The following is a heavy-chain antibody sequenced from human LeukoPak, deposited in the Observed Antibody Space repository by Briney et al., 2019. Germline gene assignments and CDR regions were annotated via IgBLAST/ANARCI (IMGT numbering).Heavy chain of an antibody. CDR1: GGSISSYY. V-gene: IGHV4-59*12. J-gene: IGHJ4*02. Sequence: SETLSLTCTVSGGSISSYYWSWIRQPPGKGLEWIGYIYHSGSTYYNPSLKSRVTISVDRSKNQFSLNLRSVTAADTAVYYCARDICGYNYGCFDSWGQGTLVTVSS. D-gene: IGHD5-18*01. CDR3: ARDICGYNYGCFDS. CDR2: IYHSGST.